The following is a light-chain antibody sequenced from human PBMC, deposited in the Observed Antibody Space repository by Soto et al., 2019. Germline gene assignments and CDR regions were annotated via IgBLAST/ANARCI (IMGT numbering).Light chain of an antibody. Sequence: VLTQSPGTLSLSPGERATLSWRASRTLSSRHLAWYQQKPGQAPRLLIYGSSSRATDIPDRFSGSGSGTDFTLTISTLEPEDFAIYYCQQYGYSRTFGQGTKVDI. J-gene: IGKJ1*01. CDR1: RTLSSRH. CDR2: GSS. CDR3: QQYGYSRT. V-gene: IGKV3-20*01.